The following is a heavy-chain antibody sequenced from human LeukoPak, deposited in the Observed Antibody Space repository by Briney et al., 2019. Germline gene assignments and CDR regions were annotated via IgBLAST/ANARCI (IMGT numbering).Heavy chain of an antibody. CDR1: GFTVSSNY. CDR3: ARGGLDILSGSYDAFDV. D-gene: IGHD3-9*01. Sequence: PGGSLRLSCAASGFTVSSNYMSWVRQAPGKGLECVSLIYSGVNTYYADSVKGRFTISRDNSKNTVHLQMKSLRAEDTAVYYCARGGLDILSGSYDAFDVWGQGTMVTVSS. J-gene: IGHJ3*01. CDR2: IYSGVNT. V-gene: IGHV3-53*01.